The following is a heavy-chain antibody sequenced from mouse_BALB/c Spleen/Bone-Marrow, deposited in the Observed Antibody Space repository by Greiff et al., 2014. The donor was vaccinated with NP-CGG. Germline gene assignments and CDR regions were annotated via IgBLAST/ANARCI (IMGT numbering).Heavy chain of an antibody. CDR2: IDPYNGGT. CDR3: ARENYGSSPAY. D-gene: IGHD1-1*01. V-gene: IGHV1S135*01. CDR1: GHSFTSYN. Sequence: EVQLQQSGPELVKPGASVKVSCKASGHSFTSYNMYWAKQSHGKSLEWIGHIDPYNGGTSYNQKFKGKATLTVDKSSSTAYMHLNSLTSEDSAVYYCARENYGSSPAYWGQGTLVAVSA. J-gene: IGHJ3*01.